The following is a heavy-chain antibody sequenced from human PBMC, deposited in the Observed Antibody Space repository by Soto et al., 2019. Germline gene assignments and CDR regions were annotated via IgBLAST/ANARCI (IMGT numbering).Heavy chain of an antibody. CDR3: ARGDYGSGSYSY. Sequence: SETLSLTCAVSGGSISGYYWSWIRQPPGKGLEWIGYIFYSGSTNYNPSLKTRVTMSLDTSRSHFSLKLTSVTASDTAVYYCARGDYGSGSYSYWGQGILVTVSS. CDR1: GGSISGYY. V-gene: IGHV4-59*08. J-gene: IGHJ4*02. D-gene: IGHD3-10*01. CDR2: IFYSGST.